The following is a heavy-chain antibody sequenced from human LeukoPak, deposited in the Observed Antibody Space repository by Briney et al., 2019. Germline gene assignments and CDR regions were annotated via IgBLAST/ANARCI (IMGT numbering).Heavy chain of an antibody. CDR2: IIPIFGTA. D-gene: IGHD3-22*01. CDR1: GGTFSSYA. J-gene: IGHJ2*01. CDR3: ARAPYDSSGYYFPSDWYFDL. Sequence: GSSVKVSCKASGGTFSSYAISWVRQAPGQGLEWMGGIIPIFGTANYAQKFQGRVTITADESTSTAYMELSSLRSEDTAVYYCARAPYDSSGYYFPSDWYFDLWGRGTLVTVSS. V-gene: IGHV1-69*01.